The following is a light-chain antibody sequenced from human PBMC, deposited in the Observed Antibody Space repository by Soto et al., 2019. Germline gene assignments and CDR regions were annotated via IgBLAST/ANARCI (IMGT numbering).Light chain of an antibody. CDR1: SGSIASNY. CDR2: EGN. Sequence: NFMLTQPHSVSESPGKTVTISCTRSSGSIASNYVQWYQQRPGSVPTTVIYEGNQRPSGVPDRFSGSTDGSSDSASLTISGLQTEDEADYYRQSDDRITVVFGGGTKLTVL. J-gene: IGLJ2*01. CDR3: QSDDRITVV. V-gene: IGLV6-57*04.